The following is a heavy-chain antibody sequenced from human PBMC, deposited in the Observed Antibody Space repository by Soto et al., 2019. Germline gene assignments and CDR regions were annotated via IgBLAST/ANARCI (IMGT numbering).Heavy chain of an antibody. V-gene: IGHV3-23*01. Sequence: GGSLRLSCAASGFTFSSYAMSWVRQAPGKGLEWVSGISGSGGNTYYADSVKGRFTISRDNSKNTLYLQMNSLRAEDTAVYYCARGEGVTFFGVAPPEALDIWGQWTMVTVSS. D-gene: IGHD3-3*01. CDR2: ISGSGGNT. CDR3: ARGEGVTFFGVAPPEALDI. J-gene: IGHJ3*02. CDR1: GFTFSSYA.